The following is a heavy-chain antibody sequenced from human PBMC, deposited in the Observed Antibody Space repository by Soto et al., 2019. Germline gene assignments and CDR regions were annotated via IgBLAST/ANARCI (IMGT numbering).Heavy chain of an antibody. V-gene: IGHV1-69*13. J-gene: IGHJ6*02. CDR3: ARELRYCSSTNRCSYYYYGMDV. Sequence: ASVKVSCKASGGTFSSYAISWVRQAPGQGLEWMGGIIPIFGTANYAQKFQGRVTITADESTSTAYMELSSLRSEDTAVYYCARELRYCSSTNRCSYYYYGMDVWGQGTTVTVSS. CDR1: GGTFSSYA. CDR2: IIPIFGTA. D-gene: IGHD2-2*01.